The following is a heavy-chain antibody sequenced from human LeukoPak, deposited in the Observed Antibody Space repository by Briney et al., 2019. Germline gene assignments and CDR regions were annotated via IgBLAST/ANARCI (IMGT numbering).Heavy chain of an antibody. Sequence: GGSLRLSCAASGFPFTIYAMSWGRQAPGKGLEWVSSIGGSSTYYADFVTRRFTISRDTSKNTMDLQMNSLRAEDTAIYYCAKYRGFGDSYDSWGQGTLVTVSS. J-gene: IGHJ4*02. V-gene: IGHV3-23*01. CDR1: GFPFTIYA. D-gene: IGHD3-10*01. CDR3: AKYRGFGDSYDS. CDR2: IGGSST.